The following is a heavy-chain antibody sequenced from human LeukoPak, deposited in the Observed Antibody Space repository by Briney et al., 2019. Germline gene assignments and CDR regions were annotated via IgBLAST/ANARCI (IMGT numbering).Heavy chain of an antibody. D-gene: IGHD5-12*01. J-gene: IGHJ4*02. CDR3: ARRDIVATIDYFDY. CDR1: GFTFGDYA. V-gene: IGHV3-49*04. Sequence: GGSLRLSCTASGFTFGDYAVSWVRQAPGKGLERVGFIRSKAYGGTTEYAASVKGRFTISRDDSKSIAYLQMDSLKTEDTAVYYCARRDIVATIDYFDYWGQGTLVTVSS. CDR2: IRSKAYGGTT.